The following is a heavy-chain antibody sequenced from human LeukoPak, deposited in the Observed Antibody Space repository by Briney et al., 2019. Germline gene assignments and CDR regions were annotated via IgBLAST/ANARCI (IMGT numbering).Heavy chain of an antibody. V-gene: IGHV1-69*05. CDR3: ARDDVCSSTSCLHEARRFDP. J-gene: IGHJ5*02. CDR1: GGTFSSYA. D-gene: IGHD2-2*01. CDR2: ITPIFGTA. Sequence: GASVKVSCKASGGTFSSYAISWVRQAPGQGLEWMGGITPIFGTANYAQKFQGRVTITTDESTSTAYMELSSLRSEDTAVYYCARDDVCSSTSCLHEARRFDPWGQGTLVTVSS.